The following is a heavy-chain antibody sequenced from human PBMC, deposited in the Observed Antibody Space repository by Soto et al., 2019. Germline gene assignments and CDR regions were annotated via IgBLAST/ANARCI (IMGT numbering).Heavy chain of an antibody. CDR2: ISAYNGNT. J-gene: IGHJ6*03. D-gene: IGHD3-3*01. V-gene: IGHV1-18*01. CDR1: GYTFTSYD. Sequence: GASVKVSCKASGYTFTSYDISWVRQAPGQGLEWMGWISAYNGNTNYAQKLQGRVTMTTDTSTSTAYMELRSLRSDDTAVYYCARGPVYDFWSSNYYYYYMDVWGKGTTVTVSS. CDR3: ARGPVYDFWSSNYYYYYMDV.